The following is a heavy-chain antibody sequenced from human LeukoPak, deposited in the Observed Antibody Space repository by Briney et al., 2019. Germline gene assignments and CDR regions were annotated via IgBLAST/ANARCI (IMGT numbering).Heavy chain of an antibody. CDR3: ASLRGATEEFDP. J-gene: IGHJ5*02. Sequence: GESLRISCKGSGYSFTSYWISWVRQMPGKGLEWMGRIDPSDSYTNYSPSFQGHVTIPADKSISTAYLQWSSLKASDTAMYYCASLRGATEEFDPWGQGTLVTVSS. CDR2: IDPSDSYT. V-gene: IGHV5-10-1*01. D-gene: IGHD5-24*01. CDR1: GYSFTSYW.